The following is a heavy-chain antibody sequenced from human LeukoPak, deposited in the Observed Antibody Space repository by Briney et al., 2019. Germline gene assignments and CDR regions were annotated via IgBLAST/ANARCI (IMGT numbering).Heavy chain of an antibody. V-gene: IGHV3-23*01. CDR2: ISGSGGST. J-gene: IGHJ4*02. CDR3: ANQDDSGYYFDY. Sequence: GGSLRLSCAASGFTFSSYAMSWVRQAPGKGLEWVSAISGSGGSTYYADSVKGRFTISRDNSKNTLYLQMNSLRAEDTAVYYCANQDDSGYYFDYWGQGTLVTVSS. CDR1: GFTFSSYA. D-gene: IGHD5-12*01.